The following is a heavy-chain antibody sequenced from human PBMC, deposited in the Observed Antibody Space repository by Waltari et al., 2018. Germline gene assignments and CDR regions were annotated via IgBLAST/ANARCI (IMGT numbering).Heavy chain of an antibody. CDR2: INHDGTT. J-gene: IGHJ2*01. D-gene: IGHD3-9*01. V-gene: IGHV4-34*01. CDR1: GGSLGGFY. Sequence: QVQLQQWGAGLLKPSETLSLTCAVSGGSLGGFYWSWLRQSPGKGLEWIGEINHDGTTNYNPSLKGRVTVSVDTSKKQFSLNLSSVTAADTGVYYCALDDDILTGPTSNWYFDIWGRGTLVTVSS. CDR3: ALDDDILTGPTSNWYFDI.